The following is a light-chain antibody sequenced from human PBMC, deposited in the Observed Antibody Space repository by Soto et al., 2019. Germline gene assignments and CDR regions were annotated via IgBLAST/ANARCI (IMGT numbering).Light chain of an antibody. CDR2: DAS. CDR3: QQYNRWPIIT. J-gene: IGKJ5*01. Sequence: EIVMTQPPAALCASPGERVTVSWMGSQGVSSNLAWYQQTPGQAPRLLIFDASSRVTGIPARFSGSGSGTEFTLTISSLQSEDFAVYYCQQYNRWPIITFGQGTRLEI. CDR1: QGVSSN. V-gene: IGKV3-15*01.